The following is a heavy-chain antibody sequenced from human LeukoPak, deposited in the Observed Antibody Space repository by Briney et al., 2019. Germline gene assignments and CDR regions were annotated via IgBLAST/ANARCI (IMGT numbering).Heavy chain of an antibody. V-gene: IGHV4-34*01. CDR1: GGSFSGYY. CDR3: ASNRWFGELLVDY. D-gene: IGHD3-10*01. CDR2: TNHSGST. Sequence: PSETLSLTCAVYGGSFSGYYWSWIRQPPGKGLEWIGETNHSGSTNYNPSLKSRVTISVDTSKNQFSLKLSSVTAADTAVYYCASNRWFGELLVDYWGQGTLVTVSS. J-gene: IGHJ4*02.